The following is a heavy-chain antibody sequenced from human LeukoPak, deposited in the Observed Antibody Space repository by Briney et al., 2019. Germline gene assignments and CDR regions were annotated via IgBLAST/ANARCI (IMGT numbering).Heavy chain of an antibody. V-gene: IGHV3-15*01. J-gene: IGHJ4*02. CDR2: IKSIPDGGTT. Sequence: GGSLRLSCAAPGFAFSNAWMSWVRQAPGKGLEWIGRIKSIPDGGTTDYSAPVKGRFTISRDDSRNTLYLQMNSLKTEDTAVYYCTTAETYCGGDCYRSLDYWGQGTLVTVSS. CDR1: GFAFSNAW. D-gene: IGHD2-21*02. CDR3: TTAETYCGGDCYRSLDY.